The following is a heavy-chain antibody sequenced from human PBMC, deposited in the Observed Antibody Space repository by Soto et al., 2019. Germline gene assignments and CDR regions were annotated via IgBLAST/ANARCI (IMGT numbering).Heavy chain of an antibody. CDR2: ISGSSIYI. CDR3: AREGALKPFSS. J-gene: IGHJ5*02. CDR1: GFTFSSYS. V-gene: IGHV3-21*01. Sequence: GGSLRLSCAASGFTFSSYSMNWVRQAPGKGLEWVSHISGSSIYIHYADSVRGRFTISRDNAKNSVYLQMDSLRVEDTAVYYCAREGALKPFSSWGQGALVTVSS.